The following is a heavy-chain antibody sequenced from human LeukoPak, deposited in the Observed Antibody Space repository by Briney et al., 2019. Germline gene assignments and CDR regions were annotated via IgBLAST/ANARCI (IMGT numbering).Heavy chain of an antibody. Sequence: GGSLRLSCGASGFIFKRNAMSWVRQAPGKGLEWVSAISGSGASTYHADSVKGRFTISRDNSKNTLYLQMNSLRAEDTAIYYCANLNVPWGQGTLVTVSS. CDR1: GFIFKRNA. CDR2: ISGSGAST. J-gene: IGHJ5*02. V-gene: IGHV3-23*01. CDR3: ANLNVP. D-gene: IGHD1-1*01.